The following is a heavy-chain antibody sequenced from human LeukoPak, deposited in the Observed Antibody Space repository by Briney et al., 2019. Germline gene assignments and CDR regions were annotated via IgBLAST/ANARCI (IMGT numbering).Heavy chain of an antibody. CDR2: ISGSGGST. D-gene: IGHD6-13*01. V-gene: IGHV3-23*01. CDR1: GFTFSSYA. Sequence: GGSLRLSCAASGFTFSSYAMSWVRQAPGKGLEWVSAISGSGGSTYYAHSVKGRFTISRDNSNNTLYMQMNSLKAKDTAVYYCAKGRGIAAAGKEFDYWGQGTLVTVSS. J-gene: IGHJ4*02. CDR3: AKGRGIAAAGKEFDY.